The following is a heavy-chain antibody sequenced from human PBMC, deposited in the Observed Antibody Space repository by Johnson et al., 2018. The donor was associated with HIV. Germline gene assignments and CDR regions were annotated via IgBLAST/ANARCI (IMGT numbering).Heavy chain of an antibody. J-gene: IGHJ3*02. CDR3: ARDAGGGRIVVDYDAFDI. Sequence: MQLVESGGGLVQPGGSLRLSCAASGFTFSSYLMHWVRQAPGKGLVWVSRINSDGSSTSYADPVTGRFTISRDNAKNTLYLQMNSLRAEDTAVYDCARDAGGGRIVVDYDAFDIWGQGTMVTVSS. CDR1: GFTFSSYL. V-gene: IGHV3-74*01. CDR2: INSDGSST. D-gene: IGHD3-22*01.